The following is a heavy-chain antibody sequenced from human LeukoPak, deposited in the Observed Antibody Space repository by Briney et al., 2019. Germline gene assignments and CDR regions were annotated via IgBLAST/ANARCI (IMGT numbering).Heavy chain of an antibody. V-gene: IGHV3-7*01. Sequence: GGSLRLSCAASGFTFSSYWMTWVRQAPGKGLEWVANIKEDGSEKNYLESMKGRFTISRDNAKNSLYLQMNSLRAEDTAIHYCARYYYNNDGYSEDAFDIWGQGTMVTVSS. J-gene: IGHJ3*02. CDR1: GFTFSSYW. D-gene: IGHD3-22*01. CDR2: IKEDGSEK. CDR3: ARYYYNNDGYSEDAFDI.